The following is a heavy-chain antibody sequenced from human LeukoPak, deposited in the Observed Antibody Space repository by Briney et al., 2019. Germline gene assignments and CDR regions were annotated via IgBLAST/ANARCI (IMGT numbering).Heavy chain of an antibody. V-gene: IGHV3-7*01. CDR1: GFTFSSYW. D-gene: IGHD4-17*01. Sequence: GGSLRLSCAASGFTFSSYWMSWVRQAPGKGLEWVANIKQDGSEKYYVDSVKGRFTISRDNAKNSLYLQMNSLRAEDTAVYYCARDRDYGDYPDVPDYWGQGILVTVSS. CDR3: ARDRDYGDYPDVPDY. J-gene: IGHJ4*02. CDR2: IKQDGSEK.